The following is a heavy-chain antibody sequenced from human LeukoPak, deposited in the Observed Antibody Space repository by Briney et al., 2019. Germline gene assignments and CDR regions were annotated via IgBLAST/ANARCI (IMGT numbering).Heavy chain of an antibody. J-gene: IGHJ6*03. CDR3: ARGITMVRGVIPSGDYYYYMDV. Sequence: SETLSLTCTVSGGSISSYYWSWIRQPPGKGLEWIGYIYYSGSTNYNPSLKSRVTISVDTSKNQFSLKLSSVTAADTAVYYCARGITMVRGVIPSGDYYYYMDVWGKGTTVTISS. CDR1: GGSISSYY. CDR2: IYYSGST. V-gene: IGHV4-59*01. D-gene: IGHD3-10*01.